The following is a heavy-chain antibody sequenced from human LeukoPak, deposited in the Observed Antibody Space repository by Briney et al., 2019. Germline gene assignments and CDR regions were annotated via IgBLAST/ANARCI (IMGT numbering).Heavy chain of an antibody. CDR2: ISGSGGST. J-gene: IGHJ4*02. CDR3: ARKPGYCSSSSCYEGDYFFDS. CDR1: GLTFSSYA. Sequence: GGSLRLSCAASGLTFSSYAMSWVRQAPGKGLEWVSAISGSGGSTYYADSVKGRFTISRDNSKNTLYLQMSSLRAEDTAVYYCARKPGYCSSSSCYEGDYFFDSWGQGTLVTVSS. V-gene: IGHV3-23*01. D-gene: IGHD2-2*01.